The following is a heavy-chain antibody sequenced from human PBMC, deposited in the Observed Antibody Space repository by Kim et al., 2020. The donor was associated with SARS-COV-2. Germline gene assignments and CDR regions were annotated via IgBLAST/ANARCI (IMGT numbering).Heavy chain of an antibody. J-gene: IGHJ4*02. CDR3: ARDRSGSGTLDS. D-gene: IGHD3-10*01. CDR2: IYYSGST. CDR1: GGSISNGDYY. Sequence: SETLSLTCTVSGGSISNGDYYWSWIRQHPGKGLEWIGYIYYSGSTYYNPSLKSRLTISVDTSKNQFSLKVSSVTAADTAIYYCARDRSGSGTLDSWGQGTLVTVSS. V-gene: IGHV4-31*03.